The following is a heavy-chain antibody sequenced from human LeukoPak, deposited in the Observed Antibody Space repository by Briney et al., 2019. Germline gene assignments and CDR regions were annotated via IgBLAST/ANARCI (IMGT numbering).Heavy chain of an antibody. D-gene: IGHD3-10*01. J-gene: IGHJ4*02. V-gene: IGHV1-3*01. CDR1: GYTFTSYA. CDR3: ASLFGGPGSYYDLDY. CDR2: INAGNGNT. Sequence: ASVKVSCKASGYTFTSYAMHWVRQAPGQRLEWMGWINAGNGNTKYSQKFQGRVTITRDTSASTAYMELSSLRSEDTAVYYCASLFGGPGSYYDLDYWGQGTLVTVSS.